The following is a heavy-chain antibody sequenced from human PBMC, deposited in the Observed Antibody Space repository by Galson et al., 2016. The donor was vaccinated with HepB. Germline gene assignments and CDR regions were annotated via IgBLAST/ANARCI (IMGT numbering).Heavy chain of an antibody. CDR1: GFTFSSYS. CDR3: ARDFDY. J-gene: IGHJ4*02. V-gene: IGHV3-48*01. CDR2: ISSSSSTI. Sequence: SLRLSCAASGFTFSSYSMNWVRQAPGKGLEWVSSISSSSSTIYSADSVKGRFTISRDNAKNSLYLQMNSLRADDTAVYYCARDFDYWGRGTLVTVSS.